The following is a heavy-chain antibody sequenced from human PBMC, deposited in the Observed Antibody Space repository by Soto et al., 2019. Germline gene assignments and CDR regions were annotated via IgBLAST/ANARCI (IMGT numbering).Heavy chain of an antibody. D-gene: IGHD5-18*01. Sequence: PGGSLRLSCAASGFTFGDLGMSWVRHVPGKGLEWVCGIDWNGGTTGCVDSVKGRFTISRDNAKNSLYLQMNSLRPEDTALYYCVSSKGGYSYGTPFAYWGQGTLVTVSS. J-gene: IGHJ4*02. CDR3: VSSKGGYSYGTPFAY. CDR2: IDWNGGTT. V-gene: IGHV3-20*04. CDR1: GFTFGDLG.